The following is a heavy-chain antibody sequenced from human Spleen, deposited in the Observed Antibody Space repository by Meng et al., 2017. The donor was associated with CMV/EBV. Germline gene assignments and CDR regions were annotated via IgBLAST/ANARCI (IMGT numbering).Heavy chain of an antibody. Sequence: LSLTCVASGFTFSGYEMNWVRQAPGKGLEWVSYISSGGNTKYYADSVKGRFTVSRDNAKNSLYLQMNSLRAEDTALYYCARNRGCSSASCVADYYYYYGMDVWGQGTTVTVSS. J-gene: IGHJ6*02. CDR2: ISSGGNTK. CDR3: ARNRGCSSASCVADYYYYYGMDV. D-gene: IGHD2-2*01. CDR1: GFTFSGYE. V-gene: IGHV3-48*03.